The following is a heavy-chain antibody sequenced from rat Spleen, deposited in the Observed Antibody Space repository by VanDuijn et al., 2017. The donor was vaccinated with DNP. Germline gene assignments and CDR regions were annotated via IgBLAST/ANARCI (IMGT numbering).Heavy chain of an antibody. D-gene: IGHD1-5*01. Sequence: EVQLVESGGGLVQPGNSLKLSCAASGFTFSNYGMHWIRQAPTKGLEWVASISPSGGSTYYRDSVKGRFTISRDNAKSTLYLQMDSLRSEDTATYYCAREGIGTTLYYFDYWGQGVMVTVSS. CDR2: ISPSGGST. CDR1: GFTFSNYG. J-gene: IGHJ2*01. V-gene: IGHV5-19*01. CDR3: AREGIGTTLYYFDY.